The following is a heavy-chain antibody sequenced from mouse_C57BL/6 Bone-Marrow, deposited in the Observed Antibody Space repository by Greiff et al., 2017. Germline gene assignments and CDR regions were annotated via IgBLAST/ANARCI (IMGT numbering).Heavy chain of an antibody. CDR3: SGGNYYLDY. CDR1: GYTFTSYW. D-gene: IGHD2-1*01. Sequence: QVQLQQSGAELVKPGASVKMSCKASGYTFTSYWITWVKPRPGQGLEWIGDIYPGSGSTNYNEKFKSKATLTVETSSSTAYMQLSSLTSEDSAVYYCSGGNYYLDYWGQGTTLTVSS. CDR2: IYPGSGST. V-gene: IGHV1-55*01. J-gene: IGHJ2*01.